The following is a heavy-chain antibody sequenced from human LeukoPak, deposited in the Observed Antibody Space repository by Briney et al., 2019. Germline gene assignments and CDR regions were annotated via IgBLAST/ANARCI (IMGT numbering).Heavy chain of an antibody. J-gene: IGHJ4*02. CDR2: IYSGGST. CDR3: AAVTPPDY. V-gene: IGHV3-53*01. CDR1: GFTVSSNY. Sequence: PGGSLRLSCAASGFTVSSNYMSWVRQAPGKGLEWVSVIYSGGSTYYADSVKGRFTISRDNSKNTLFLQMNTLRAEDTAVYYCAAVTPPDYWGQGTLVTVSS. D-gene: IGHD4-23*01.